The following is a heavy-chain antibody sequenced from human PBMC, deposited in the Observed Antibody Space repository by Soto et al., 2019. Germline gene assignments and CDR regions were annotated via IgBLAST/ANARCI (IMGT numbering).Heavy chain of an antibody. D-gene: IGHD6-6*01. CDR1: GFPFSLYG. CDR3: VKGSAARAGYFYDS. Sequence: PGGSLRLSGSASGFPFSLYGVQWVRQAPWKGLEYVAGISSDGVETYHADSVRGRFTISRDNPKQTLYLQMTSLRVEDTAVYYCVKGSAARAGYFYDSCGQGTLVTVCS. V-gene: IGHV3-64D*06. CDR2: ISSDGVET. J-gene: IGHJ4*02.